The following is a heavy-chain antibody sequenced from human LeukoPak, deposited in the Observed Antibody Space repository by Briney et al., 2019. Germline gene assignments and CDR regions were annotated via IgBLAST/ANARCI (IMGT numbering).Heavy chain of an antibody. J-gene: IGHJ4*02. CDR1: GFIFSSYW. V-gene: IGHV3-7*01. CDR3: ARDALIGSGWYYFDY. D-gene: IGHD6-19*01. CDR2: IKQDGSEK. Sequence: GGFLRLSCAASGFIFSSYWMSWVRQAPGKGLEWVANIKQDGSEKYYVDSVKGRFTISRDNAKNSLYLQMNSLRAEDTAVYYCARDALIGSGWYYFDYWGQGTLVTVSS.